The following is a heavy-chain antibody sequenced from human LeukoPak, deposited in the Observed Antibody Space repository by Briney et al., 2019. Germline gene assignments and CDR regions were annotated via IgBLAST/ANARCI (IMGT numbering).Heavy chain of an antibody. Sequence: SETLSLTCIVSGGSISGYYWSWIRQPPGKGLEWIGEINHSGSTNYNPSLKSRVTISVDTSMNHLYLRLSSVTAADTAVFYCARGRVAATSVTSYWGQGALVTASS. V-gene: IGHV4-34*01. CDR2: INHSGST. CDR3: ARGRVAATSVTSY. D-gene: IGHD2-15*01. CDR1: GGSISGYY. J-gene: IGHJ4*02.